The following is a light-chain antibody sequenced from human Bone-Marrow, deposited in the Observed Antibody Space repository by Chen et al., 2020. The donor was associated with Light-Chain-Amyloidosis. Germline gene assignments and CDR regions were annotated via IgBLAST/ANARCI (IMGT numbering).Light chain of an antibody. Sequence: SYVLTQPSSVSVAPGQTAMIACGGTNIGSTSVHWYQQTPGQAPLLAVYDDSDRPSGVPERLSGSNSGTAATLTISRVEAGDEADYYCQVWDRSSGRPVFGGGTKLTVL. CDR2: DDS. CDR1: NIGSTS. V-gene: IGLV3-21*02. J-gene: IGLJ3*02. CDR3: QVWDRSSGRPV.